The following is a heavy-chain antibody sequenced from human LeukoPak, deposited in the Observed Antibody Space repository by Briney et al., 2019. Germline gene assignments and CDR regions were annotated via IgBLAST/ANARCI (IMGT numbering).Heavy chain of an antibody. J-gene: IGHJ3*02. V-gene: IGHV3-53*01. CDR3: VKDRAHYDILTGYYAFDI. CDR1: GFTVSSNY. CDR2: IYSGGST. Sequence: PGGSLRLSCAASGFTVSSNYMSWVRQAPGKGLEWVSVIYSGGSTYYADSVKGRFTISRDNSKNTLYLQMNSLRAEDTAVYYCVKDRAHYDILTGYYAFDIWGQGTMVTVSS. D-gene: IGHD3-9*01.